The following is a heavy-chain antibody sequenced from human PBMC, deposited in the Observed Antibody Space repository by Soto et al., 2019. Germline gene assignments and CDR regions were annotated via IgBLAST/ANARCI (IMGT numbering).Heavy chain of an antibody. D-gene: IGHD2-15*01. Sequence: SETLSLTCTVSGGSINSNNYYWAWIRQPPGKGLAWIANIYYDGTTSYNTSLKSRVTISRDTSKIQCSLRLTSMTAADTAVYYCAKVVVAATRHTGFDSWRQRTLVTVSS. V-gene: IGHV4-39*02. CDR1: GGSINSNNYY. CDR3: AKVVVAATRHTGFDS. J-gene: IGHJ4*02. CDR2: IYYDGTT.